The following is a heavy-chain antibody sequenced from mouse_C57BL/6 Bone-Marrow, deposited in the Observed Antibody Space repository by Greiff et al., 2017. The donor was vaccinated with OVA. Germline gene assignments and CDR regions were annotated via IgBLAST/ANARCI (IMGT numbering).Heavy chain of an antibody. V-gene: IGHV14-4*01. CDR1: GFNIKDDY. CDR2: IDPENGDT. D-gene: IGHD2-10*02. Sequence: EVQRVESGAELVRPGASVKLSCTASGFNIKDDYMHWVKQRPEQGLEWIGWIDPENGDTEYASKFQGKATITADTSSNTAYLQLSSLTSEDTAVYYCTTSLVDWGQGTTLTVSS. J-gene: IGHJ2*01. CDR3: TTSLVD.